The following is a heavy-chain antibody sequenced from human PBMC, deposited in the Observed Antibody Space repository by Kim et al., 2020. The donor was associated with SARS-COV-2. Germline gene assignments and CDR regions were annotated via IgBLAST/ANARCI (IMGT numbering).Heavy chain of an antibody. V-gene: IGHV3-53*01. CDR2: IYSGGST. D-gene: IGHD3-3*01. CDR1: GFTVSSNY. Sequence: GGSPRLSCAASGFTVSSNYMSWVRQAPGKGLEWVSVIYSGGSTYYADSVKGRFTISRDNSKNTLYLQMNSLRAEDTAVYYCARDVVNQTLRFLEWGRIDYYGMDVWGQGTTVTVSS. CDR3: ARDVVNQTLRFLEWGRIDYYGMDV. J-gene: IGHJ6*02.